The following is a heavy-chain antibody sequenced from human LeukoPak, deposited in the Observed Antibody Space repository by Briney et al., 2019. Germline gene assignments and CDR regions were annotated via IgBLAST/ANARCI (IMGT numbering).Heavy chain of an antibody. D-gene: IGHD6-19*01. CDR2: ISTTASPV. J-gene: IGHJ5*02. Sequence: GGSLRLSCAASGFTFSAYSMNWVRQAPGRGLEWVSYISTTASPVYYADSVKGRFTISRDNAKNSLYLQMNNLRPEDTAIYYCAKEAVAGTNWFDPWGQGTLVTVSS. CDR1: GFTFSAYS. CDR3: AKEAVAGTNWFDP. V-gene: IGHV3-48*01.